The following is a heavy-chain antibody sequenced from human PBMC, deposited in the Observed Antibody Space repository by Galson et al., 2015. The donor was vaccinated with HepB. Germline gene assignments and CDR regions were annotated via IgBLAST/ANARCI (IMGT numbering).Heavy chain of an antibody. J-gene: IGHJ5*02. V-gene: IGHV3-21*01. CDR2: ISSSSSYI. CDR1: GFTFSSYS. D-gene: IGHD6-19*01. Sequence: SLRLSCAASGFTFSSYSMNWVRQAPGKGLEWVSSISSSSSYIYYADSVKGRFTISRDNAKNSLYLQMNSLRAEDTAVYYCARAAVAGTGGTFGVDGPNWFDPWGQGTLVTVSS. CDR3: ARAAVAGTGGTFGVDGPNWFDP.